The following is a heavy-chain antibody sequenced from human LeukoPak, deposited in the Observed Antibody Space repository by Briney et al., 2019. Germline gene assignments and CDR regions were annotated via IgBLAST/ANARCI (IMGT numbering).Heavy chain of an antibody. Sequence: ASVKVSCKASGYTFTGYYMHWVRQAPGQGLEWMGWINPNSGGTNYAQKFQGRVTMTRDTSISTAYMELSRLRSDDTAVYYCARDRKEVYCSSTSCRQPKYYFYYWGQGTLVTVSS. CDR2: INPNSGGT. V-gene: IGHV1-2*02. CDR1: GYTFTGYY. J-gene: IGHJ4*02. CDR3: ARDRKEVYCSSTSCRQPKYYFYY. D-gene: IGHD2-2*01.